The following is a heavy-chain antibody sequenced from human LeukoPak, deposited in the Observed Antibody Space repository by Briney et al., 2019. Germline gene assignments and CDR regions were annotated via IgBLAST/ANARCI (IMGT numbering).Heavy chain of an antibody. CDR1: GFTFSAYA. D-gene: IGHD3-10*01. V-gene: IGHV3-23*01. CDR2: IRGSGDTT. Sequence: QTGGSLRLSCEASGFTFSAYAMTWVRQVPGKGLEWVSTIRGSGDTTYYADSVKGRFSISRDNSKNTLYLQMNSLRAEDTAVYYCARTRWPSPGGYSDYWGQGTLVTVSS. CDR3: ARTRWPSPGGYSDY. J-gene: IGHJ4*02.